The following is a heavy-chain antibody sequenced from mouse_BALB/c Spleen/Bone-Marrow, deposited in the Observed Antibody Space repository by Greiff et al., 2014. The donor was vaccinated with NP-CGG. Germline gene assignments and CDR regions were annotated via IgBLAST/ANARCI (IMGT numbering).Heavy chain of an antibody. J-gene: IGHJ3*01. CDR3: ARGDYYGGSFFAY. Sequence: VQLQQPGADLVKPGASAKLSCTASGFNIKDTYMHWVKQRPEQGLEWIGRIDPANGNTKYDPKFQGKATITADTSSNTAYLQLSSLTSEDTAVYYCARGDYYGGSFFAYWGQGTLVTVSA. D-gene: IGHD1-1*01. CDR2: IDPANGNT. CDR1: GFNIKDTY. V-gene: IGHV14-3*02.